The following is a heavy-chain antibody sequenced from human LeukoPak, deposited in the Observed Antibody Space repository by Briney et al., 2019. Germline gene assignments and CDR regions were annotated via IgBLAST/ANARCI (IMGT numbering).Heavy chain of an antibody. Sequence: PGGSLRLSCSASGFTFSTYWMSWVRQAPGKGLEWVANMKRDGSEIYYVDSVKGRFTISRDNSKNTMYLQMNSLRAEDTAVYYCARGSSYYYYDSSGYYPIDFWGQGTLVTVSS. D-gene: IGHD3-22*01. CDR3: ARGSSYYYYDSSGYYPIDF. CDR2: MKRDGSEI. V-gene: IGHV3-7*01. CDR1: GFTFSTYW. J-gene: IGHJ4*02.